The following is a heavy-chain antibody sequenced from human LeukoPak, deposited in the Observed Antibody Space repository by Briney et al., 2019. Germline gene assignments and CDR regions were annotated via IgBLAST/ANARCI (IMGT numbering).Heavy chain of an antibody. J-gene: IGHJ4*02. CDR1: GGTFSSYA. CDR2: IIPIFGTA. V-gene: IGHV1-69*13. D-gene: IGHD3-3*01. CDR3: SLFWSGHKTYYFDY. Sequence: SVKVSCKASGGTFSSYAISWVRQAPGQGLEWMGGIIPIFGTANYAQKFQGRVTITADESTSTAYMELSSLRSEDTAVYYCSLFWSGHKTYYFDYWGQGALVTVSS.